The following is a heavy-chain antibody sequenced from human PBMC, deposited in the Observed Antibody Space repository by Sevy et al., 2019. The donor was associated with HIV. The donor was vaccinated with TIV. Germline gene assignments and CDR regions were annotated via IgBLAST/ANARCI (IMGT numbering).Heavy chain of an antibody. Sequence: GGSLRLSCAASGFRFNNFGMYWVRQAPGKGLEGVAFIRYDGINKYYVDSVKGRSTISRDNSKDKLYLEMKSLRVEDTAIYYCAKGGSGGIDHYGMDVWGQGTTVTVSS. V-gene: IGHV3-30*02. J-gene: IGHJ6*02. D-gene: IGHD6-25*01. CDR1: GFRFNNFG. CDR2: IRYDGINK. CDR3: AKGGSGGIDHYGMDV.